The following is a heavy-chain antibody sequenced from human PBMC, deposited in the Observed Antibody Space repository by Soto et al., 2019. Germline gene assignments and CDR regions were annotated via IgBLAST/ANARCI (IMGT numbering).Heavy chain of an antibody. CDR1: GFTFSNAW. CDR2: IKSKTDGGTT. Sequence: GGSLRLSYAASGFTFSNAWMNWVRQAPGKGLEWVGRIKSKTDGGTTDYAAPVKGRFTISRDDSKNTLYLQMNSLKTEDTAVYYCTTVDTAMAPVINNGPNDYWGQGTLVTVSS. D-gene: IGHD5-18*01. V-gene: IGHV3-15*07. CDR3: TTVDTAMAPVINNGPNDY. J-gene: IGHJ4*02.